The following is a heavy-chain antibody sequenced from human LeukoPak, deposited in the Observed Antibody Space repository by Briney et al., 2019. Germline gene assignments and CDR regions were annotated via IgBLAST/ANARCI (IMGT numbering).Heavy chain of an antibody. CDR2: IYTSGST. CDR3: ARAMWGATTGLFDY. J-gene: IGHJ4*02. D-gene: IGHD1-26*01. V-gene: IGHV4-61*02. CDR1: GGSISSGSYY. Sequence: SETLSLTCTVSGGSISSGSYYWSWIRQPAGKGLEWIGRIYTSGSTNYNPSLKSRVTISVDTSKNQFSLKLSSVTAADTAVYYCARAMWGATTGLFDYWGQGTLVTVSS.